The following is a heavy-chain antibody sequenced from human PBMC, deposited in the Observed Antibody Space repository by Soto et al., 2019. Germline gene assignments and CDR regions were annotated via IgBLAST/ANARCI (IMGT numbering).Heavy chain of an antibody. D-gene: IGHD6-19*01. V-gene: IGHV4-39*01. CDR1: GGSISSSSYY. Sequence: QLQLQESGPGLVKPSETLSLTCTVSGGSISSSSYYWGWIRQPPGKGLEWIGSIHYSGSTYYNPSLKSRLPISVDTSKNQFSLKLSSVTAADTAVYYCARHKQWLVQPCFAYWGQGTLVTVSS. J-gene: IGHJ4*02. CDR3: ARHKQWLVQPCFAY. CDR2: IHYSGST.